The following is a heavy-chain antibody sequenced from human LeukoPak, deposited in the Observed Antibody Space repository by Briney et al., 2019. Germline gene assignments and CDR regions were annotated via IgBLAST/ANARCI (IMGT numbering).Heavy chain of an antibody. D-gene: IGHD2-21*02. CDR3: ARTTSMTASGYDY. Sequence: ASVKVSCMASGYTFTNYHISWVRQASGQGLEWMTWINPDTGDKGYARKFQDRVTITTDTSISTAYMELSSLSSEDTAVYFCARTTSMTASGYDYWGQGTLVTVSS. CDR2: INPDTGDK. CDR1: GYTFTNYH. J-gene: IGHJ4*02. V-gene: IGHV1-8*03.